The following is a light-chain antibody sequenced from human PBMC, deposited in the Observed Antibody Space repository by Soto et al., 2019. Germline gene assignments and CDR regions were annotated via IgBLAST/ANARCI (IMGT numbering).Light chain of an antibody. V-gene: IGKV3-11*01. Sequence: VVAESPGSLSLSPGERSALCVGASRSINNYLAWYQQKPGQAPRLLIYDGSNRATGIPARFSGSGSGTDFTLTISSLEPEDFAVYYCQQRANWPPWTFGQGTKVDIK. CDR2: DGS. CDR3: QQRANWPPWT. CDR1: RSINNY. J-gene: IGKJ1*01.